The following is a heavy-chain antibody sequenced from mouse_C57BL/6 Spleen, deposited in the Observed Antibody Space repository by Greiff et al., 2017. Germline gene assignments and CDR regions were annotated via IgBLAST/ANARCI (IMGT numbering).Heavy chain of an antibody. D-gene: IGHD2-1*01. CDR3: ERNGNYDYATDY. CDR2: IYPGDGDT. J-gene: IGHJ4*01. Sequence: QVQLQQSGPELVKPGASVKISCKASGYAFSSSWMNWVKQRPGQGLEWIGRIYPGDGDTNYNGKFKGKATLTADKSSSTAYIQPSSLTSEDSAVYASERNGNYDYATDYWGQGTSVTVSS. CDR1: GYAFSSSW. V-gene: IGHV1-82*01.